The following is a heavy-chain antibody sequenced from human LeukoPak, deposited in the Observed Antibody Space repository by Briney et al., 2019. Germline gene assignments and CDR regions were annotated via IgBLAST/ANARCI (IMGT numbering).Heavy chain of an antibody. V-gene: IGHV4-4*02. CDR1: GGSISSSNW. Sequence: SETLSLTCAVSGGSISSSNWWSWVRQPPGKGLEWIGEIYHSGSTNYNPSLKSRVTISVDKSKNQFSLKLSSVTAADTAVYYCARVPPYYDFWSGYYHDAFDIWGQGTMVTVSS. D-gene: IGHD3-3*01. CDR3: ARVPPYYDFWSGYYHDAFDI. J-gene: IGHJ3*02. CDR2: IYHSGST.